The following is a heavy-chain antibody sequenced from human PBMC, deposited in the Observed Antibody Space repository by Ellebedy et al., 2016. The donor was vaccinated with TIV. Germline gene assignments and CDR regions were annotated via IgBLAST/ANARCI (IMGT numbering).Heavy chain of an antibody. J-gene: IGHJ4*02. CDR1: GFTFTSNS. V-gene: IGHV3-7*03. CDR3: ARGRSFN. CDR2: IKQDGSEK. D-gene: IGHD3-10*01. Sequence: GESLKISCAASGFTFTSNSMRWVRQTPGKGPEWVAYIKQDGSEKYYVDSVKGRFPISRDNAKNSLYLQLNSLRAEDTAVYYCARGRSFNWGQGTLVTVSS.